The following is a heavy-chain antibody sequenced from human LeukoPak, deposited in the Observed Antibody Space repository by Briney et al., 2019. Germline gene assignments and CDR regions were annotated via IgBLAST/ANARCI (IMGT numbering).Heavy chain of an antibody. J-gene: IGHJ4*02. CDR1: GFTFDDYA. Sequence: GGSLRLSCAASGFTFDDYAMHWVRQAPGKGLEWVPGISWNSNNIGYADSVKGRFTISRDNAKNSLYLQMNSLRAEDTALYYCAKDIYTYGSSVDYWGQGTLVTVSS. CDR3: AKDIYTYGSSVDY. D-gene: IGHD5-18*01. V-gene: IGHV3-9*01. CDR2: ISWNSNNI.